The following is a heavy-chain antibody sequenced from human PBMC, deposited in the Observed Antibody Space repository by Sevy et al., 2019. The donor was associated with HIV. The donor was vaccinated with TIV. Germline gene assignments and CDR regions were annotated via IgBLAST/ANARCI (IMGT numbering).Heavy chain of an antibody. Sequence: SGPTLVNPTQTLTLTCTFSGFSLSTSGMCVSWIRQPPGKALEWLALIDWDDDKYYSTSLKTRLTISKDTSKNQVVLTMTNMDPVDTATYYCARNYYDSSGYCPNWFDPWGLGTLVTVSS. CDR1: GFSLSTSGMC. CDR3: ARNYYDSSGYCPNWFDP. J-gene: IGHJ5*02. V-gene: IGHV2-70*01. D-gene: IGHD3-22*01. CDR2: IDWDDDK.